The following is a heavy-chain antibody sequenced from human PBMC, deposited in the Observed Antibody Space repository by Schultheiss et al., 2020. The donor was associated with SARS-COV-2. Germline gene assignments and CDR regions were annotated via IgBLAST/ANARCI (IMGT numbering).Heavy chain of an antibody. V-gene: IGHV4-4*07. D-gene: IGHD6-13*01. Sequence: GSLRLSCTVSGGSISSYYWSWIRQPAGKGLEWIGRINRSGNTNYNPSLKSRVTISVDTSKNQFSLKLSSVTAADTAVYYCARAAGSNNIFDYWGQGTLVTVSS. CDR1: GGSISSYY. CDR3: ARAAGSNNIFDY. CDR2: INRSGNT. J-gene: IGHJ4*02.